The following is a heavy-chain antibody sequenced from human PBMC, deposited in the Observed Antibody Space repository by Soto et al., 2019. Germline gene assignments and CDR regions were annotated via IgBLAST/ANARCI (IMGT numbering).Heavy chain of an antibody. CDR3: ASYYDFWSGPPIPRGGAFDI. CDR1: GGSISSGGYY. J-gene: IGHJ3*02. Sequence: QVQLQESSPGLVKPSQTLSLTCTVSGGSISSGGYYWSWIRQHPGKGLEWIGYIYYSGSTYYNPSLKSRVTISVDTSKNQFSLKLSSVTAADTAVYYCASYYDFWSGPPIPRGGAFDIWGQGTMVTVSS. V-gene: IGHV4-31*03. CDR2: IYYSGST. D-gene: IGHD3-3*01.